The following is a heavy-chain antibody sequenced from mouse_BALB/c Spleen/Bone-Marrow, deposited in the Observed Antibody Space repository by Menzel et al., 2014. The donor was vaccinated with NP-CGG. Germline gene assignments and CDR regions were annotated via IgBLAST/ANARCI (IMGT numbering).Heavy chain of an antibody. D-gene: IGHD2-14*01. CDR3: AGYYRYDGAY. CDR1: GFSLTNYG. J-gene: IGHJ3*01. V-gene: IGHV2-9*02. CDR2: IWAGGSA. Sequence: QVQLQQSGPGLVAPSQSLSIPCTVSGFSLTNYGVHWVRQPPGKGLEWLGVIWAGGSANYNSALMSRLTISKDNSKSQVFLKMSSLQTDDTAMYYCAGYYRYDGAYWGQGTLVTVSA.